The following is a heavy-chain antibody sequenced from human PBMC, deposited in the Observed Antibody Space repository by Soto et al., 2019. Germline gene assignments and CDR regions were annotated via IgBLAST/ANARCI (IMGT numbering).Heavy chain of an antibody. D-gene: IGHD2-15*01. V-gene: IGHV1-69*02. CDR1: GGTFSSYT. CDR3: ARARWYPPSGDDGMDV. CDR2: IIPILGIA. J-gene: IGHJ6*02. Sequence: QVQLVQSGAEVKKPGSSVKVSCKASGGTFSSYTISWVRQAPGQGLEWMGRIIPILGIANYAQKLQGRVTMTADKSTSTADRELSSLRSEDTAVYYWARARWYPPSGDDGMDVWGQGTTGTVS.